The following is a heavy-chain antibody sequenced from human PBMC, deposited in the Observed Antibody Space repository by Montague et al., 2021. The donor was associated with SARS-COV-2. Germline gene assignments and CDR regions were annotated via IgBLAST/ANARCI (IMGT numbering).Heavy chain of an antibody. D-gene: IGHD3-10*01. CDR2: SSGSDGGT. J-gene: IGHJ6*02. CDR1: GFTFSSSA. CDR3: AKDSYYYGLGYGMDV. Sequence: YLRLSCAASGFTFSSSAMNWVRQAPGKGLEWVSGSSGSDGGTHYADSVKGRLTISRDNSKNVLYLQMNSLRAEDTALYYCAKDSYYYGLGYGMDVWGQGTTVTVSS. V-gene: IGHV3-23*01.